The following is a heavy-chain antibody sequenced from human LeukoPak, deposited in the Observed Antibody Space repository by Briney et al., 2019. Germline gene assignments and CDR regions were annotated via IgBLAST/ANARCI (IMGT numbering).Heavy chain of an antibody. D-gene: IGHD2-15*01. CDR1: GYSISNGYY. CDR2: IYNSGRF. CDR3: ARAGSGSRDYFDY. V-gene: IGHV4-38-2*01. Sequence: PETLSLTSAVSGYSISNGYYWGWIRQPPGKGLEWIGSIYNSGRFYYNPSLRSRGSFSVDTSKNHFSLKLTSVAAVDTAVYYCARAGSGSRDYFDYWGQGNLVTVSS. J-gene: IGHJ4*02.